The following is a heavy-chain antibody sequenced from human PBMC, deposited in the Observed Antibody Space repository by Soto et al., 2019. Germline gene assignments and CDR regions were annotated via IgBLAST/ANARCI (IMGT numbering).Heavy chain of an antibody. D-gene: IGHD1-7*01. Sequence: GGSLRLSCAASGFSFSTYGMHWVRQAPGKGLEWLALISYDGSSQYYAGSLKGRFTISRDNSKNTLYLQMNSLRPEDTALYYCARVLLELWPVDYWGQGTQVTVSS. CDR3: ARVLLELWPVDY. CDR1: GFSFSTYG. CDR2: ISYDGSSQ. J-gene: IGHJ4*02. V-gene: IGHV3-30-3*01.